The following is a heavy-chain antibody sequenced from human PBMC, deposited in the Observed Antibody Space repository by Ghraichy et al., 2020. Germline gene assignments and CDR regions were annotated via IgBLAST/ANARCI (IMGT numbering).Heavy chain of an antibody. J-gene: IGHJ4*02. V-gene: IGHV3-7*01. CDR1: GFTFSRHW. Sequence: GESLNISCAASGFTFSRHWMTWFRQAPGRGLELLANINQDGSTILYVDSVQGRFTISRDNAKNLLYLQMNSLRAEDAAVYYCASHGDFCLDYWGQGTLVTVST. CDR3: ASHGDFCLDY. D-gene: IGHD7-27*01. CDR2: INQDGSTI.